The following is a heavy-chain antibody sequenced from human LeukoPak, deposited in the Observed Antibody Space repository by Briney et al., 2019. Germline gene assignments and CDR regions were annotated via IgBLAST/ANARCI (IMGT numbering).Heavy chain of an antibody. J-gene: IGHJ6*03. CDR3: ARGGDSHDYGDYGFYYYYYMDV. CDR2: INPNSGGT. Sequence: ASVKVSCKASGYTFTGYYMHWVRQAPGQGLEWMGWINPNSGGTNYAQKFQGRVTMTRDTSISTAYMELSRLRSDDTAVYYCARGGDSHDYGDYGFYYYYYMDVWGKGTTVTISS. D-gene: IGHD4-17*01. CDR1: GYTFTGYY. V-gene: IGHV1-2*02.